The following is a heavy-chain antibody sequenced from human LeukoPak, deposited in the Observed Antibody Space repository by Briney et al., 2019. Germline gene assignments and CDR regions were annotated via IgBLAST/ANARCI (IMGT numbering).Heavy chain of an antibody. V-gene: IGHV1-46*01. D-gene: IGHD3-10*01. CDR1: GYTFTSYY. CDR2: INPSGGST. CDR3: ARQLGYYGSGSYHPYWYFDL. J-gene: IGHJ2*01. Sequence: ASVKVSCKASGYTFTSYYMHWVRQAPGQGLEWMGIINPSGGSTSYAQKFQGRATMTRDTSTSTVYMELSSLRSEDTAVYYCARQLGYYGSGSYHPYWYFDLWGRGTLVTVSS.